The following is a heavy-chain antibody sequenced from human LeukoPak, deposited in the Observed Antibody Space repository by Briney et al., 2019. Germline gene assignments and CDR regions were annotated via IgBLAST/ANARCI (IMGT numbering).Heavy chain of an antibody. D-gene: IGHD5-24*01. V-gene: IGHV1-2*02. CDR3: ARVGHRDEDHFDY. Sequence: VASVTVSCKASGYTFTGYYMHWVRQAPGQGLEWMGWINPNSGGTNYAQKFQGRVTMTRDTSISTAYMELSRLRSDDTAVYYCARVGHRDEDHFDYWGQGTLVTVSS. J-gene: IGHJ4*02. CDR2: INPNSGGT. CDR1: GYTFTGYY.